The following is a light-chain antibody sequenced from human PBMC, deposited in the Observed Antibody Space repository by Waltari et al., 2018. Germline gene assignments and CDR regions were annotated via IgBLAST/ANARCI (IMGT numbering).Light chain of an antibody. Sequence: DIQMTQSPSSLSASVGERVTIACRPSQGVTSLLNWYQQKQGISPKLLISNTSNLQNGVLSRFSGSGSGTDFTLTITSLHPEDCASYSCQQTFITPWTFGPVTKVDI. CDR1: QGVTSL. CDR2: NTS. V-gene: IGKV1-39*01. J-gene: IGKJ1*01. CDR3: QQTFITPWT.